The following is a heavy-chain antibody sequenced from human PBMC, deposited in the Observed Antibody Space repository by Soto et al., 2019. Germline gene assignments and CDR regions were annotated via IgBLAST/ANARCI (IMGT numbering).Heavy chain of an antibody. Sequence: SETLSLTCTVSGGSISSSSYYWGWIRQPPGKGLEWIGSIYYSGSTYYNPSLKSRVTISVDTSKNQFSPKLSSVTAADTAVYYCARQDYDFWSGYSNWFDPWGQGTLVTVSS. J-gene: IGHJ5*02. CDR2: IYYSGST. CDR3: ARQDYDFWSGYSNWFDP. V-gene: IGHV4-39*01. D-gene: IGHD3-3*01. CDR1: GGSISSSSYY.